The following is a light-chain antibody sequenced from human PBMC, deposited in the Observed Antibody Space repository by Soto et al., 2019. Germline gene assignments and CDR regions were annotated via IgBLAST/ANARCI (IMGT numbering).Light chain of an antibody. CDR1: QDISSY. CDR2: AAS. V-gene: IGKV1-9*01. J-gene: IGKJ4*01. Sequence: DIQLTQSPSFLSASVGDRVTVTCRASQDISSYLAWYQQKPGKAPKLLIYAASTLQSGVPSRFSGGVSGTEFTLPISSLQPEDFATYYCHQLNSYPLTFGGGTKVEIK. CDR3: HQLNSYPLT.